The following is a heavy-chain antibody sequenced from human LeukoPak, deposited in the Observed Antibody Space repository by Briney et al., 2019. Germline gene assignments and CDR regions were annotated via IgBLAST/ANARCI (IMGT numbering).Heavy chain of an antibody. CDR3: AKNLLGSGSYSWYFDL. Sequence: GGSLRLSCAASGFTFSSYAMSWVRQAPGKGLEWVSAISGTGSTTYYADSVKGRFTISRDNSKNTLYLQMNSLRAEDTAVYYCAKNLLGSGSYSWYFDLWGRGTLVTVSS. D-gene: IGHD1-26*01. CDR1: GFTFSSYA. V-gene: IGHV3-23*01. CDR2: ISGTGSTT. J-gene: IGHJ2*01.